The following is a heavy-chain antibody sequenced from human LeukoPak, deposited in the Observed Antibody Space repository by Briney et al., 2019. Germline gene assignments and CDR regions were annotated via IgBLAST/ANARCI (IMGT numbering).Heavy chain of an antibody. CDR1: GFTFNGYI. D-gene: IGHD3-10*01. CDR2: ITKTGHDT. CDR3: AREAPIMVLGWFDP. Sequence: GGSLRLSCAASGFTFNGYIMNWVRQAPGKGLEWVSSITKTGHDTYYADSVRGRFTISRDNAKNSLYLQMNSLRAEDSAVYYCAREAPIMVLGWFDPWGQGTLVTVSS. V-gene: IGHV3-21*01. J-gene: IGHJ5*02.